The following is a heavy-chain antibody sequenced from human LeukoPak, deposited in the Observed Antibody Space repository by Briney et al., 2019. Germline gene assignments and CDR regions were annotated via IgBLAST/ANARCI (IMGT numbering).Heavy chain of an antibody. D-gene: IGHD4-11*01. CDR3: AREASTVTSRALGY. CDR2: SYTSGNT. Sequence: SETLSLTCTVSGGSINSYYWSWIRQPAGKGLEWIGRSYTSGNTNYNPSLETRVTMSLDTSKNQFSLKLTTVTAADTAVYYCAREASTVTSRALGYWGQGTLVTVSS. CDR1: GGSINSYY. J-gene: IGHJ4*02. V-gene: IGHV4-4*07.